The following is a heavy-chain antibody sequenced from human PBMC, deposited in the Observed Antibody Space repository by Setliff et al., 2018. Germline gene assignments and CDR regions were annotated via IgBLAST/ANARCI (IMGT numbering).Heavy chain of an antibody. D-gene: IGHD5-18*01. J-gene: IGHJ5*01. CDR3: ARSPGWIPWFDS. Sequence: ASVKVSCKVSGYTLTELSMHWVRQAPGKGLEWMGGFDPEDGETFYADSVRGRFTISRDNAKTSLYLQMDSLRVEDTAVYFCARSPGWIPWFDSWGQGTLVTVSS. CDR1: GYTLTELS. CDR2: FDPEDGET. V-gene: IGHV1-24*01.